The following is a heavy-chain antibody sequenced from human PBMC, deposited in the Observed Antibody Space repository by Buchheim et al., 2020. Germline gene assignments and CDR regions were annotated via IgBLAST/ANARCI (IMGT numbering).Heavy chain of an antibody. CDR1: GYTFTSDG. CDR2: ISTSNGNI. V-gene: IGHV1-18*04. CDR3: ARDSGNMDV. D-gene: IGHD4-23*01. Sequence: QVQLVQSGAEVKKPGASVKVSCKASGYTFTSDGISWVRQAPGQGFEWMGWISTSNGNIKYTKKFQGRVAMTTDTSTSTAYMELKSLRSDDTAVYYCARDSGNMDVWGQGTT. J-gene: IGHJ6*02.